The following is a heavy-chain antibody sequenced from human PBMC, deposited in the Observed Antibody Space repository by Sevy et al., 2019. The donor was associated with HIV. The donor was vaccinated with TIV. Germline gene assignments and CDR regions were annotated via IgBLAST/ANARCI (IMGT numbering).Heavy chain of an antibody. J-gene: IGHJ6*02. D-gene: IGHD2-21*02. Sequence: GGSLRLSCAASGFSLTTSDMHWVRQAPGKGLEWVAYVRNDGSNKYYADSVRDRFTISRDSPKNTLYLQMNSLRDEDTAIYYCARGRKTTEEWLGELDCDYGLDVWGQGTTVTVS. CDR3: ARGRKTTEEWLGELDCDYGLDV. V-gene: IGHV3-30*02. CDR2: VRNDGSNK. CDR1: GFSLTTSD.